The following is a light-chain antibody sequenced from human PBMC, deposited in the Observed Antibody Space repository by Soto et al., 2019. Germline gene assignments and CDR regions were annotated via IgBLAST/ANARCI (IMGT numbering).Light chain of an antibody. J-gene: IGLJ3*02. CDR3: SSYTTTPTNTWV. CDR2: AVS. CDR1: SSDVGAYNY. Sequence: QSALTQPASVSGSPGQSITISCTGTSSDVGAYNYVSWYQQYPGKAPKLMIYAVSNRPSEVSNRFSGSKSGNTASLTISGLQAEDEADYYCSSYTTTPTNTWVFGGGTKLTVL. V-gene: IGLV2-14*01.